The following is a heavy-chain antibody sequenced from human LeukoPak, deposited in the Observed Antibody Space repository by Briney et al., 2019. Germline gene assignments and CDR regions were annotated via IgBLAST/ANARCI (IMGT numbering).Heavy chain of an antibody. V-gene: IGHV2-5*01. CDR2: IYWNDDN. Sequence: SGPTLVKPTQTLTLTCTFSGFSLSTSGVGVGWIRQPPGKALEWLALIYWNDDNRYSPSLKSRLTITKDTSKNQVVLTMTNMDHVDTATYYCAHIILAGNLVATWPFDYWGQGTLVTVSS. CDR3: AHIILAGNLVATWPFDY. CDR1: GFSLSTSGVG. J-gene: IGHJ4*02. D-gene: IGHD2-8*02.